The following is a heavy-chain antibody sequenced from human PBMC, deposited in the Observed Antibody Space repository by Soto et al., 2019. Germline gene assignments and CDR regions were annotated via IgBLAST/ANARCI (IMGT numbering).Heavy chain of an antibody. CDR3: AKDRVGARSKYYFDY. D-gene: IGHD1-26*01. J-gene: IGHJ4*02. CDR2: ISYGGGTT. V-gene: IGHV3-23*01. Sequence: EVQLLESGGGVVRPGGSMRLSCAASGFSFSGYAMSWVRQAPGKGLEWVSLISYGGGTTHYADSVKGRFTISRDDYRKTLFLEMNSPRVEDTAIYYCAKDRVGARSKYYFDYWGQGTLVSVSS. CDR1: GFSFSGYA.